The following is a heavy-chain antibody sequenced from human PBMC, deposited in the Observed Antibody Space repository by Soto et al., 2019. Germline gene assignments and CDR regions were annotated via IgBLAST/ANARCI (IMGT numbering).Heavy chain of an antibody. Sequence: EVQLVESGGGLVQPGRSLRLSCAASGFTFDDYAMHWVRQAPGKGLEWVSGISWNSGSIGYADSVKGRFTISRDNAKNSLYLQMNSLRAEDTALYYCAKDISSSRWLQLRGVFQDYYYGMDVWGQGTTVTVSS. CDR1: GFTFDDYA. D-gene: IGHD5-12*01. CDR3: AKDISSSRWLQLRGVFQDYYYGMDV. V-gene: IGHV3-9*01. CDR2: ISWNSGSI. J-gene: IGHJ6*02.